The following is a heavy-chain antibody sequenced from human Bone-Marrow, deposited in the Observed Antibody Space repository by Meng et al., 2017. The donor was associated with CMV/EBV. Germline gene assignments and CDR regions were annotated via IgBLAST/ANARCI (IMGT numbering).Heavy chain of an antibody. CDR3: VRADRHY. CDR2: IDPNSGGT. D-gene: IGHD3-22*01. V-gene: IGHV1-2*02. CDR1: GYTFTAYF. J-gene: IGHJ4*02. Sequence: SVKFSCRPPGYTFTAYFLHWVRQAPGQGLEWMGWIDPNSGGTKYAQKFQGRVTLTRDMSISTVYMEMRRLRSDDTAIFYCVRADRHYWGQGTLVTVSS.